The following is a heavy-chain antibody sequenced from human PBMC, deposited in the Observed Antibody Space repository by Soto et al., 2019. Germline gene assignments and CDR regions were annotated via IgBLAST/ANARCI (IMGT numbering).Heavy chain of an antibody. J-gene: IGHJ3*02. D-gene: IGHD1-1*01. CDR1: GGTFSSYT. Sequence: QVQLVQSGAEVQKPGSSVKVSCKASGGTFSSYTISWVRQAPGQGLEWMGRIIPILGIANYAQKFQGRVTITADKSTSTAYMELSSLRSEDTAVYYCARDLSWNDEAWAFDIWGQGTMVTVSS. CDR3: ARDLSWNDEAWAFDI. CDR2: IIPILGIA. V-gene: IGHV1-69*08.